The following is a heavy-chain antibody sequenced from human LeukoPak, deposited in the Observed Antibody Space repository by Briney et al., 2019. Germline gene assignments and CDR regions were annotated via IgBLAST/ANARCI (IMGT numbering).Heavy chain of an antibody. CDR2: IIPIFGTA. D-gene: IGHD6-13*01. J-gene: IGHJ6*03. Sequence: SVKVSCKASGGTFSGYAISWVRQAPGQGLEWMGGIIPIFGTAIYAQKFQGRVTITTDESTSTAYMELSSLRSEDTAVYYCARANVPGYISSWYYFYYMDVWGKGTTVTVSS. V-gene: IGHV1-69*05. CDR3: ARANVPGYISSWYYFYYMDV. CDR1: GGTFSGYA.